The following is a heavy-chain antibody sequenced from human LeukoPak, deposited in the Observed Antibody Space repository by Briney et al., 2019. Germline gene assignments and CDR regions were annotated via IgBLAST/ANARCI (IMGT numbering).Heavy chain of an antibody. CDR3: AKDIGRDCSSTSCYDYYYYGMDV. J-gene: IGHJ6*02. CDR1: GFTFDDYA. CDR2: ISWNSGSI. D-gene: IGHD2-2*01. V-gene: IGHV3-9*01. Sequence: GGSLRLSCAASGFTFDDYAMHWVRQASGKGLEWASGISWNSGSIGYADSVKGRFTISRDNAKNSLYLQMNSLRAEDTALYYCAKDIGRDCSSTSCYDYYYYGMDVWGQGTTVTVSS.